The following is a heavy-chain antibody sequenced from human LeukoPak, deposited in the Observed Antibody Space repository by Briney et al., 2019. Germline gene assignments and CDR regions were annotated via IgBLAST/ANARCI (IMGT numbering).Heavy chain of an antibody. CDR1: GESFSGYY. V-gene: IGHV4-34*01. J-gene: IGHJ6*03. Sequence: PSETLSLTCAVYGESFSGYYWSWIRQPPGKGLEWIGEINQSGSPNYNPSLKSRVTISVDTSKNQFSLRLSSVTAADTAVYYCARGGHCANGRRYRPQYFYYYMDVWGKGTTVTVSS. CDR2: INQSGSP. CDR3: ARGGHCANGRRYRPQYFYYYMDV. D-gene: IGHD2-8*01.